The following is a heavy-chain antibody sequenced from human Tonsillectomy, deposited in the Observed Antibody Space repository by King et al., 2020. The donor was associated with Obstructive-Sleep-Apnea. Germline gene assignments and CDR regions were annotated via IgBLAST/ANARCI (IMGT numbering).Heavy chain of an antibody. Sequence: VQLVESGGGLVQPGGSLRLSCAASGFTVSSNYMSWVRQAPGRGLEWVSVIYIGGRPYYADSGKGRFTISRDNSKNTLYRQMNSLRAEDTAVYYCARAPAPYYYDSSGNPEMDVWGQGTTVTVSS. CDR3: ARAPAPYYYDSSGNPEMDV. CDR1: GFTVSSNY. V-gene: IGHV3-66*01. CDR2: IYIGGRP. J-gene: IGHJ6*02. D-gene: IGHD3-22*01.